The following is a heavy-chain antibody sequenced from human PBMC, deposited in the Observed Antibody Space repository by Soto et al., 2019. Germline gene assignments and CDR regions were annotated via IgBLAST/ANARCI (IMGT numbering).Heavy chain of an antibody. CDR2: ITPVFGTA. J-gene: IGHJ5*02. CDR1: ADTFNSYS. Sequence: QVQLVQSGAEVKKPGSSVKVSCKASADTFNSYSLSWLRQAPGQRLERMGGITPVFGTADYAQSFEDRLTITADDSTRTVYMELSSLRSDDTAVYYCARSLEGTTVTNWFDPWGQGALVTVSS. V-gene: IGHV1-69*01. D-gene: IGHD4-17*01. CDR3: ARSLEGTTVTNWFDP.